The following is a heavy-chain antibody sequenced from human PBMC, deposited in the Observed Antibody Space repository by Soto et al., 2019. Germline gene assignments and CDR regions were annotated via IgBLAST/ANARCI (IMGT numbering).Heavy chain of an antibody. V-gene: IGHV4-31*03. J-gene: IGHJ4*02. Sequence: QVQLQESGPGLVKPSQTLSLTCTVPGGSISSGGYYWSWIRQHPGKGLEWIGYIYYGGSTYYNPSVKSRLTISVDTAKDQSSHKLSSGTAAGTAVYYCARGVRKFDYWGQGTLVAVSS. CDR2: IYYGGST. CDR3: ARGVRKFDY. CDR1: GGSISSGGYY.